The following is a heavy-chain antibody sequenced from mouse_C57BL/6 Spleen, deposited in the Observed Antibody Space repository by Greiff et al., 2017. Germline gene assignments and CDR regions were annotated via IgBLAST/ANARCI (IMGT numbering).Heavy chain of an antibody. V-gene: IGHV7-3*01. J-gene: IGHJ4*01. CDR1: GFTFTDYY. D-gene: IGHD4-1*01. CDR3: AGYIFAGTGAMDY. CDR2: ISNKANGYTT. Sequence: DVMLVESGGGLVQPGGSLSLSCAASGFTFTDYYMSWVRQPPGKGLEWLGFISNKANGYTTEYSASVKGRFTISRDNAQSILYLQLNALRAEDSATYYCAGYIFAGTGAMDYWGQGTSVTVSS.